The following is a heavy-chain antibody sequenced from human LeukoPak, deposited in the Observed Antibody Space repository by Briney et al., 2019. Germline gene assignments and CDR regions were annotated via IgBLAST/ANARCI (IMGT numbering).Heavy chain of an antibody. Sequence: GGSLRLSCAASGFTFSGYSMNWVRQPPGKGLEWVSSISSSSSYIYYADSGKGRFTISRDNAKNSLYLQMNSVRAEDTAVYYCAREIPRELVVVSDYWGQGTLVTVSS. V-gene: IGHV3-21*01. CDR1: GFTFSGYS. CDR3: AREIPRELVVVSDY. J-gene: IGHJ4*02. CDR2: ISSSSSYI. D-gene: IGHD3-22*01.